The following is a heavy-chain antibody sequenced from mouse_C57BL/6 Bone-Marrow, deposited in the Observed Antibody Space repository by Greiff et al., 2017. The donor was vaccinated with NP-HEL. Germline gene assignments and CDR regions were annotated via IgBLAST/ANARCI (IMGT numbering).Heavy chain of an antibody. D-gene: IGHD2-5*01. V-gene: IGHV1-19*01. Sequence: EVQLQESGPVLVKPGASVKMSCKASGYTFTDYYMNWVKQSHGKSLEWIGVINPYNGGTSYNQKFKGKATLTVDKSSSTAYMELNSLTSEDSAVYYCARAYYSNYDDYFDYWGQGTTLTVSS. CDR1: GYTFTDYY. CDR3: ARAYYSNYDDYFDY. CDR2: INPYNGGT. J-gene: IGHJ2*01.